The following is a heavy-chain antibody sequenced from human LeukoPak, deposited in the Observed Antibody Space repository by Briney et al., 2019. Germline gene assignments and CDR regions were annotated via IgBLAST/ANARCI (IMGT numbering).Heavy chain of an antibody. CDR3: ARFSGGTSRVDY. V-gene: IGHV1-69*13. CDR1: GGTFSSYA. J-gene: IGHJ4*02. CDR2: IIPIFGTA. Sequence: SVKVSCKASGGTFSSYAISWVRQAPGQGLEWMGGIIPIFGTANYAQKFQGRVTITADESTSTAYMELSSLRSEDTAVYYCARFSGGTSRVDYWGQGTLVTVSS.